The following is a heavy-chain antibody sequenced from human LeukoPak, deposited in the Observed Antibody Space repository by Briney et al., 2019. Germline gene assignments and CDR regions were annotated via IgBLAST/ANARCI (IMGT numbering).Heavy chain of an antibody. CDR3: ARWTTCGGDCHILDY. V-gene: IGHV3-53*01. Sequence: GGSLRLSCAASGFTVSSNYMSWVRQAPGKGLEWVSVIYSGGSTYYADSVKGRFTISRDNSKNTLYFQMNSLRAEDTAVYYCARWTTCGGDCHILDYWGQGILVTVSS. CDR1: GFTVSSNY. J-gene: IGHJ4*02. D-gene: IGHD2-21*02. CDR2: IYSGGST.